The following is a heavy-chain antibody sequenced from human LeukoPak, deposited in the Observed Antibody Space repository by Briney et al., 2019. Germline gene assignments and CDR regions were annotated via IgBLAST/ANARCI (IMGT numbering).Heavy chain of an antibody. J-gene: IGHJ4*02. CDR3: ARGTSSGEFLDY. D-gene: IGHD3-10*01. CDR2: IYTSGST. V-gene: IGHV4-61*02. CDR1: GGSISSGSYY. Sequence: PSETLSLTCTVSGGSISSGSYYWSWIRQPAGKGLEWIGRIYTSGSTNYNPSLKSRVTISVDTSKNQFSLKLSSVTAADTAVYYCARGTSSGEFLDYWGQGTLVTVSS.